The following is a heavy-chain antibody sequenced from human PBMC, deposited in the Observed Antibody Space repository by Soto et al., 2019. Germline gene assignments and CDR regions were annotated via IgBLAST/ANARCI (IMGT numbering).Heavy chain of an antibody. J-gene: IGHJ4*02. CDR1: GGSISSYY. CDR2: IYYSGST. D-gene: IGHD2-8*01. Sequence: QVQLQESGPGLVKPSETLSLTCTVSGGSISSYYWSWIRQPPGKGLEWIGYIYYSGSTNYNPSLKSRVTISVDTSKNQFPLKLSSVTAADTAVYYCARLFGCTNGVCYTYYFDYWGQGTLVTVSS. CDR3: ARLFGCTNGVCYTYYFDY. V-gene: IGHV4-59*08.